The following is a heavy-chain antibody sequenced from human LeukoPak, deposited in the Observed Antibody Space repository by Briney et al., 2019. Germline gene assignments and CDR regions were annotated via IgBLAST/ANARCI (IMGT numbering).Heavy chain of an antibody. CDR2: MNPNSGIT. V-gene: IGHV1-8*03. Sequence: EASVKVSCKASGGTFSSYAISWVRQATGQGLEWMGWMNPNSGITAYAQKFQGRVTITRNTSISTAYMELSSLRSEDTAVYYCAREDFYDSGSNDYWGRGTLVTVSS. CDR1: GGTFSSYA. D-gene: IGHD3-22*01. CDR3: AREDFYDSGSNDY. J-gene: IGHJ4*02.